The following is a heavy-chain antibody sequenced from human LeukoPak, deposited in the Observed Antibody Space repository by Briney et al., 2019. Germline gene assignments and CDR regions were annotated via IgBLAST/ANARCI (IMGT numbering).Heavy chain of an antibody. CDR3: ARDNSVEDTAWWFDP. V-gene: IGHV1-46*01. J-gene: IGHJ5*02. D-gene: IGHD4-23*01. CDR1: GYTFTSYY. CDR2: INPSGGST. Sequence: ASVKVSCKASGYTFTSYYMHWVRQAPGQGLEWMGIINPSGGSTSYAQKFQGRVTMTWDMSTSTDYMELSSLRSEDTAVYCCARDNSVEDTAWWFDPWGQGTLVTVSS.